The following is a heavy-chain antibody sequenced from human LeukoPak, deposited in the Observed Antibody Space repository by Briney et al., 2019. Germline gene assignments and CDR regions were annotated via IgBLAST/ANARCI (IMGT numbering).Heavy chain of an antibody. V-gene: IGHV1-46*01. CDR3: ARDLRATLVRGVSTRPNFFDY. CDR2: IHPSGGDT. Sequence: GASVKVSCKASGYTFTGYYMHCVRQAPGQGLEWMGIIHPSGGDTTYAQKFQGRVTRTRYTSTSTVYMELGSLRSEDTAIYYCARDLRATLVRGVSTRPNFFDYWGQGTLVTVSS. D-gene: IGHD3-10*01. J-gene: IGHJ4*02. CDR1: GYTFTGYY.